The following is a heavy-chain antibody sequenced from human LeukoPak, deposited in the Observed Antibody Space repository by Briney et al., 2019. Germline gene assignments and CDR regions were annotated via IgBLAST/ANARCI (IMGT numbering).Heavy chain of an antibody. CDR3: ARDPANTSGWYQYFDA. V-gene: IGHV1-18*01. CDR1: GYTFTHHG. J-gene: IGHJ2*01. Sequence: ASVRVSCKASGYTFTHHGIAWVRQAPGQGLEWMGWISCYNGDTIYAQKFQGRVTLTTEKSTSTVYMELRSLTSDDTAVYYCARDPANTSGWYQYFDAWGRGTLVSVSS. CDR2: ISCYNGDT. D-gene: IGHD6-19*01.